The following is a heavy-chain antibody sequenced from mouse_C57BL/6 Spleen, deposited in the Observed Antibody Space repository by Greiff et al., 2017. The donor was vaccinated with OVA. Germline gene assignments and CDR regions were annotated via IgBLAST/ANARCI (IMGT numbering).Heavy chain of an antibody. CDR3: TTITTVVAKAY. CDR2: IDPEDGDT. V-gene: IGHV14-1*01. Sequence: EVKLMESGAELVRPGASVKLSCTASGFNIKDYYMHWVKQRPEQGLEWIGRIDPEDGDTEYAPKFQGKATMTADTSSNTAYLQLSSLTSEDTAVYYCTTITTVVAKAYWGQGTLVIVFA. J-gene: IGHJ3*01. CDR1: GFNIKDYY. D-gene: IGHD1-1*01.